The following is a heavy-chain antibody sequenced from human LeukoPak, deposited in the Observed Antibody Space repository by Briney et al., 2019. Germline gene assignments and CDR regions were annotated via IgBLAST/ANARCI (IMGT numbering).Heavy chain of an antibody. D-gene: IGHD3-22*01. J-gene: IGHJ4*02. Sequence: GASVTVSCKASGYTFTSYGISWVRQAPGQGLEWMGWISAYNGNTNYAQKLQGRVTMTTDTSTSTAYMELRSLRSDDTAVYYCARDGFHYYDSSGTDYWGQGSLVTVSS. CDR3: ARDGFHYYDSSGTDY. CDR1: GYTFTSYG. CDR2: ISAYNGNT. V-gene: IGHV1-18*01.